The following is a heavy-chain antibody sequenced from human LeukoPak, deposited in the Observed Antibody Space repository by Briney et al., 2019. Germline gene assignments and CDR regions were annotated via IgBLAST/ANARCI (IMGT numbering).Heavy chain of an antibody. J-gene: IGHJ3*02. CDR1: GYTFTSYD. CDR2: INVYTGNA. V-gene: IGHV1-18*01. D-gene: IGHD4-17*01. CDR3: ARDGDYGAFDI. Sequence: ASVKVSCKASGYTFTSYDISWVRQAPGQGLEWMGWINVYTGNANYAQMLQGRVTMTTDTSTSTAYMELRSLRSDDTAVFYRARDGDYGAFDIWGQGTMVTVSS.